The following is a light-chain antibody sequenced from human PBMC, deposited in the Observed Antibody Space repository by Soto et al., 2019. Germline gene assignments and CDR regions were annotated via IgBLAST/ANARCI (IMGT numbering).Light chain of an antibody. CDR3: QSYDSRLTVVV. J-gene: IGLJ2*01. CDR1: SSDVGGYNY. Sequence: QSALTQPRSVSGSPGQSVTISCTGTSSDVGGYNYVSWYQQHPDKAPKLMIYDVSKRPSGVPDRFSGSKSGNTASLTISGLQAEDEADYYCQSYDSRLTVVVFGGGTKVTVL. CDR2: DVS. V-gene: IGLV2-11*01.